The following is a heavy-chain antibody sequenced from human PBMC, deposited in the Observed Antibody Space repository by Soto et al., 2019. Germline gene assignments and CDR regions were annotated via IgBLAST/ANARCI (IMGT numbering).Heavy chain of an antibody. J-gene: IGHJ4*02. V-gene: IGHV3-66*01. CDR3: ARDDSSSLYYFDY. CDR1: GFTVSSNY. CDR2: IYSGGST. D-gene: IGHD6-13*01. Sequence: EVQLVESGGGLVQPGGSLRLSCAASGFTVSSNYMSWVRQAPGKGLEWVSVIYSGGSTYYADSVKGRFTISRDNSKNTLYLKMNSRRAEDTAVYYCARDDSSSLYYFDYWGQGTLVTVSS.